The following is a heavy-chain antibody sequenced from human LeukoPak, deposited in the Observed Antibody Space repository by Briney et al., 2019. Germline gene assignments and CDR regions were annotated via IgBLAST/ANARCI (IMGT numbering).Heavy chain of an antibody. D-gene: IGHD6-13*01. Sequence: SVKVSCKASGYTFTSYGISWVRQAPGQGLEWMGGIIPIFGTANYAQKFQGRVTITADESTSTAYMELSSLRSQDTALYYCARGIAASGGFDPWGQGTLVTVSS. CDR2: IIPIFGTA. CDR1: GYTFTSYG. J-gene: IGHJ5*02. CDR3: ARGIAASGGFDP. V-gene: IGHV1-69*13.